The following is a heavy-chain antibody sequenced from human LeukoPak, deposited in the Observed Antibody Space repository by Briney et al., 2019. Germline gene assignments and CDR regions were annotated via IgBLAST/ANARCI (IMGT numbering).Heavy chain of an antibody. J-gene: IGHJ3*02. D-gene: IGHD4-23*01. CDR2: IVVGSSNT. Sequence: SVKVSCKASGFTFTSSAMQWVRQARGQRLEWIGWIVVGSSNTNYAQKFQERVTITRDMSTSTAYMELSSLRSEDTAVYYCASAKDYGGEDDAFDIWGQGTMVTVSS. CDR1: GFTFTSSA. V-gene: IGHV1-58*02. CDR3: ASAKDYGGEDDAFDI.